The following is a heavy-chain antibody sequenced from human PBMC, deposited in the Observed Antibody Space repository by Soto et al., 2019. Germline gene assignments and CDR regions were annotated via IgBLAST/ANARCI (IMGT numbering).Heavy chain of an antibody. CDR2: IYPGDPDT. D-gene: IGHD2-15*01. CDR1: GYSFTNYW. Sequence: GESLKISCKGSGYSFTNYWIGWVRQMPGKGLDWMGIIYPGDPDTRYSPSFQGQVTISADKSISTAYLQWSSLKASDTAVYYCARPPLPGYSIHFNSWGQGTLVTVSS. J-gene: IGHJ4*02. CDR3: ARPPLPGYSIHFNS. V-gene: IGHV5-51*01.